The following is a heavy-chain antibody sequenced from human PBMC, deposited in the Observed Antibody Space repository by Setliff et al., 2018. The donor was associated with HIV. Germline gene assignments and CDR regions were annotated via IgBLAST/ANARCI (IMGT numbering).Heavy chain of an antibody. CDR1: GGSISSRDSS. CDR2: IYYSGNT. J-gene: IGHJ3*02. D-gene: IGHD2-21*01. V-gene: IGHV4-30-4*01. CDR3: ASDPAVASREVAFDI. Sequence: SETLSLTCYVSGGSISSRDSSWTWIRQPPGKGLEWIAHIYYSGNTYYNPSLKSRATISVDTSKNQFSLKLNSVTVADTAVYYCASDPAVASREVAFDIWGQGTMVTVSS.